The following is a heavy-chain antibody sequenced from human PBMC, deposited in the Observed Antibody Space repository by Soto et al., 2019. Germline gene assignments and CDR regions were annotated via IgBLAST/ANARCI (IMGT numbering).Heavy chain of an antibody. Sequence: QVQLQESGPGLVKPSETLSLTCTVSGGSISSYYWSWIRQPPGKGLEWIGYIYYSGSTNYNPSLKSRVTISVDTSKNQFSLKLSSVTAADTAVYYCASRQLESYYFDYWGQGTLVTVSS. D-gene: IGHD3-3*01. CDR3: ASRQLESYYFDY. CDR1: GGSISSYY. CDR2: IYYSGST. J-gene: IGHJ4*02. V-gene: IGHV4-59*08.